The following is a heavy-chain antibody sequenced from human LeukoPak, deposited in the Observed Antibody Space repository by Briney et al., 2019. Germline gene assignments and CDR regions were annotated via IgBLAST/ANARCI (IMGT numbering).Heavy chain of an antibody. CDR2: ISGSSSYI. D-gene: IGHD3-10*01. Sequence: GGSLRLSCAASGFTFSSYSMNWVRQAPGKGLEWVSSISGSSSYIYYADSVKGRFTISRDNAKNSLYLQINILRAEDTAVYYCARDVSSTYYYGSGSYPGPYWGQGTLVIVSS. J-gene: IGHJ4*02. CDR3: ARDVSSTYYYGSGSYPGPY. CDR1: GFTFSSYS. V-gene: IGHV3-21*01.